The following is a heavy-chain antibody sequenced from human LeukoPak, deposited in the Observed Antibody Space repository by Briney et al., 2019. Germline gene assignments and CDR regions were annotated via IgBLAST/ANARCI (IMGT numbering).Heavy chain of an antibody. CDR2: IYYSGST. CDR3: AGVDDSNTHDAFEI. J-gene: IGHJ3*02. V-gene: IGHV4-39*07. Sequence: SETLSLTCTVSGGSISSSMYYWGWIRQPPGKGLEWIGSIYYSGSTHYNPSLKSRVTISVDTSKNQFSLRLNSVTAADTAVYYCAGVDDSNTHDAFEIWGQGTVVIVSS. D-gene: IGHD3-22*01. CDR1: GGSISSSMYY.